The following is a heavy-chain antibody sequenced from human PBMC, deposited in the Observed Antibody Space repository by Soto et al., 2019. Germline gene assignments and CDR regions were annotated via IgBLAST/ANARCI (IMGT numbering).Heavy chain of an antibody. V-gene: IGHV1-8*01. J-gene: IGHJ6*02. D-gene: IGHD2-2*01. CDR2: MNPNSGNT. CDR3: AREGGYCSSTSCYSDYGMDV. CDR1: GYTFTSYD. Sequence: ASVKVSCKASGYTFTSYDINWVRQASGQGLEWMGWMNPNSGNTGYAQKFQGRVTMTRNTSISTAYMELSSLRSEDTAVYYCAREGGYCSSTSCYSDYGMDVWGQGTTVTVSS.